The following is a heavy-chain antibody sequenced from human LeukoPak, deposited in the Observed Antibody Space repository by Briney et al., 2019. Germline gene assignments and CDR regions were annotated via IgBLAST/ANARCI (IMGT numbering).Heavy chain of an antibody. CDR1: GFTFSTYA. CDR2: IGGSGGST. J-gene: IGHJ5*02. V-gene: IGHV3-23*01. Sequence: GGSLRLSCAASGFTFSTYAMNWVRQAPGKGLEWVSGIGGSGGSTYYADSVKGRFTISRDNSKNTLYLQMNSLRAEDTAVYYCAKDQNSRLSQWFDPWGQGTLVTVSS. CDR3: AKDQNSRLSQWFDP. D-gene: IGHD1/OR15-1a*01.